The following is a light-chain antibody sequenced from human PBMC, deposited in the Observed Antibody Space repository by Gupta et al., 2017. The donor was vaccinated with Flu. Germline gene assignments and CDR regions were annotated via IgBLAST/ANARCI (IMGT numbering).Light chain of an antibody. Sequence: SVFTQPPSVSPPPLLKVTFYCSGSSSNMGINYAAWYQQFPGTDPKPLMDNNDKRPSGIPDRVSGYKSGTSATLGIXGXQTGDEXDYYCGTWDNSLRGWVFGGGTKLTVL. CDR2: NND. J-gene: IGLJ3*02. CDR3: GTWDNSLRGWV. V-gene: IGLV1-51*01. CDR1: SSNMGINY.